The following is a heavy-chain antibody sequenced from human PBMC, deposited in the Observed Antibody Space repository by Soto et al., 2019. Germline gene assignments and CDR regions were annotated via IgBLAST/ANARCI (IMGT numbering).Heavy chain of an antibody. CDR1: GFTFSSYS. Sequence: PGGSLRLSCAASGFTFSSYSRNWVRQAPGKGLEWVSSISSSSSYIYYADSVKGRFTISRDNAKNSLYLQMNSLRAEDTAVYYCAREAAGVARNYYYYYYYMDVWGKGTTVTVSS. CDR2: ISSSSSYI. D-gene: IGHD5-12*01. J-gene: IGHJ6*03. V-gene: IGHV3-21*01. CDR3: AREAAGVARNYYYYYYYMDV.